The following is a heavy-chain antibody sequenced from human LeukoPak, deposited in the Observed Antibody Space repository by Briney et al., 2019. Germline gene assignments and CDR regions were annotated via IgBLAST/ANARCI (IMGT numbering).Heavy chain of an antibody. CDR1: GYSNSSGYY. CDR2: IYHSGST. Sequence: SETLSLTCAVSGYSNSSGYYWGWIRQPPGKGLEWIGSIYHSGSTYYNPSLKSRATISVDTSKNQFSLKLSSVTAADTAVYYCARGFYDYVWGSYRFNYFDYWGQGTLVTVSS. D-gene: IGHD3-16*02. V-gene: IGHV4-38-2*01. CDR3: ARGFYDYVWGSYRFNYFDY. J-gene: IGHJ4*02.